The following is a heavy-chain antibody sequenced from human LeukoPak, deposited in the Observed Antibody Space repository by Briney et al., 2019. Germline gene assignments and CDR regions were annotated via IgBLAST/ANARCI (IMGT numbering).Heavy chain of an antibody. CDR2: IKQDGSEE. CDR3: ARVASDILTGPDRDYYYYYMDV. V-gene: IGHV3-7*03. Sequence: PGGSLRLSCAASGFTFSSYWMSWVRQAPGKGLEWVANIKQDGSEEYYVDSVKGRFTISRDNAKNSLYLQMNSLRAEDTAVYYCARVASDILTGPDRDYYYYYMDVWGKGTTVTVSS. D-gene: IGHD3-9*01. CDR1: GFTFSSYW. J-gene: IGHJ6*03.